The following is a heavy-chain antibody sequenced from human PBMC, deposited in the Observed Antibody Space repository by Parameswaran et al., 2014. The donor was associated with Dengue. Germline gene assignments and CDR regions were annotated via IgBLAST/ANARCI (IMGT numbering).Heavy chain of an antibody. CDR3: ARGDDSSDYDNAFDI. D-gene: IGHD3-22*01. J-gene: IGHJ3*02. Sequence: VRQMPGKGLEWMGSVYPGDSETRYSPSFQGQVTFSADKSIRTAYLQWSGLRVSDTAIYFCARGDDSSDYDNAFDIWGQGTKVTVSS. V-gene: IGHV5-51*01. CDR2: VYPGDSET.